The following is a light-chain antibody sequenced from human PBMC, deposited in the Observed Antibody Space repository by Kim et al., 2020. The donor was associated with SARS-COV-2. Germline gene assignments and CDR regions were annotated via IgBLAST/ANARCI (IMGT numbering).Light chain of an antibody. J-gene: IGLJ2*01. CDR1: NTNIGSNY. V-gene: IGLV1-47*01. CDR2: KND. CDR3: AVWDDSLSGL. Sequence: PGQRVTVSGSGSNTNIGSNYVYWYQQVPGTAPKLLIYKNDQRPSGVPDRFYASKSGTSASLAISGLRSEDEANYYCAVWDDSLSGLFGGGTQLTVL.